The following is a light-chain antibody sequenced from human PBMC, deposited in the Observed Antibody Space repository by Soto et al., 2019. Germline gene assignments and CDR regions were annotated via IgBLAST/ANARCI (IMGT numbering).Light chain of an antibody. J-gene: IGLJ3*02. CDR2: EVS. CDR3: GSKSSGSTPML. V-gene: IGLV2-14*01. CDR1: SSDVGGYKY. Sequence: QSALTQPASVSGSPGQSITISCTGTSSDVGGYKYVSWYQHHPGEAPKLIIYEVSNRPSGVSNRFSGSKSGNTASLTISGLQAEDESHYYCGSKSSGSTPMLFGGGTKLTVL.